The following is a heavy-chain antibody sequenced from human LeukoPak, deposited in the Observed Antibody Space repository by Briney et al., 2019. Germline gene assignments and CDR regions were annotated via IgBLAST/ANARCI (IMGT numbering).Heavy chain of an antibody. CDR2: ISGSGVTT. J-gene: IGHJ6*02. V-gene: IGHV3-23*01. CDR3: AKGLWGAYYYGMDV. Sequence: GGSLRLSCAPSGFTFSSYAMSWVRQAPGKGLEWVSVISGSGVTTDYADSVMGRSTISRDNSRNALYLQLDSLRAEDTAIYFCAKGLWGAYYYGMDVWGQGTTVTVSS. CDR1: GFTFSSYA. D-gene: IGHD3-16*01.